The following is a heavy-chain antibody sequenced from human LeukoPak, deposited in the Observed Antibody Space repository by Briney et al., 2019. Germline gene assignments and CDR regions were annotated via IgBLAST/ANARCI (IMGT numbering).Heavy chain of an antibody. CDR3: ARPSSPYDSIGYYQW. CDR1: GYSFTSYW. CDR2: IYPGDSDT. V-gene: IGHV5-51*01. J-gene: IGHJ4*02. D-gene: IGHD3-22*01. Sequence: GESLKISCKGSGYSFTSYWIGWVRQMPGKGLEWMGIIYPGDSDTRYSPSFQGQVTISADKSISTAYLQWSSLKASDTAMYYCARPSSPYDSIGYYQWWGQGTLVTVSS.